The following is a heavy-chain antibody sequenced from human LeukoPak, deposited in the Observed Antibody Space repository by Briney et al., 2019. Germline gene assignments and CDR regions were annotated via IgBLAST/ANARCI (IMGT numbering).Heavy chain of an antibody. CDR2: INHSGST. V-gene: IGHV4-34*01. CDR3: ARGGRTNWFDP. CDR1: GGSFSGYY. D-gene: IGHD3-10*01. Sequence: SETLSLTCAVYGGSFSGYYWSWIRQPPGKGLEWIGEINHSGSTNYNPSLKSRVTISVDTSKNQFSLKLSSVTAADMAVYYCARGGRTNWFDPWGQGTLVTVSS. J-gene: IGHJ5*02.